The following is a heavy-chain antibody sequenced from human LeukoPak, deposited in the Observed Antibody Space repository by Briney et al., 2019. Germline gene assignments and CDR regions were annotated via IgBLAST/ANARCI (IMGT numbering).Heavy chain of an antibody. Sequence: PSQTLSLTCTVSGGSISSGGYSWSWIRQHPGQGLEWIGYIYYSGSTYYNPSLKSRVTISVDTSKNQFSLKLSSVTAADTAVYYCARSKWLLFGYNWFDPWGQGTLVTVSS. CDR2: IYYSGST. V-gene: IGHV4-31*03. CDR3: ARSKWLLFGYNWFDP. J-gene: IGHJ5*02. D-gene: IGHD3-22*01. CDR1: GGSISSGGYS.